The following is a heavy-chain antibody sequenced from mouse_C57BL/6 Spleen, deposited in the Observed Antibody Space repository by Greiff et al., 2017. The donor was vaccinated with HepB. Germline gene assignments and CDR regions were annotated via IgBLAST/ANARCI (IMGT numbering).Heavy chain of an antibody. V-gene: IGHV1-52*01. CDR2: IDPSDSET. CDR3: ARPDGYYWYFDV. D-gene: IGHD2-3*01. Sequence: QLQQPGAELVRPGSSVKLSCKASGYTFTSYWMHWVKQRPIQGLEWIGNIDPSDSETHYNQKFKDKATLTVDKSSSTAYMQLSSLTSEDSAVYYCARPDGYYWYFDVWGTGTTVTVSS. J-gene: IGHJ1*03. CDR1: GYTFTSYW.